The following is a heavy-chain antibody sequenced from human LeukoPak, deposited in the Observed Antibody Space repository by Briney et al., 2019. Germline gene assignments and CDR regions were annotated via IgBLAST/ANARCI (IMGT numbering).Heavy chain of an antibody. D-gene: IGHD3-9*01. Sequence: GGSLRLSCAASGFTFSSYAMSWVRQAPGKGLEWVSAISGSGGSTYYADSVKGRFTISRDNSKNTLYLQMNSLRAEDTAVYYCARERELRYFDWLESTPDAFDIWGQGTMVTVSS. CDR3: ARERELRYFDWLESTPDAFDI. J-gene: IGHJ3*02. CDR1: GFTFSSYA. V-gene: IGHV3-23*01. CDR2: ISGSGGST.